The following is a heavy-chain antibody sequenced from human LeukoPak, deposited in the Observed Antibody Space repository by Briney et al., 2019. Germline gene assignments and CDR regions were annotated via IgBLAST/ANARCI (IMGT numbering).Heavy chain of an antibody. J-gene: IGHJ4*02. CDR1: GYTFTGYY. CDR2: ISPNSGGT. V-gene: IGHV1-2*02. CDR3: ARGSRPVYNLLTGKRYFDY. Sequence: GASVKVSCKASGYTFTGYYMHWVRQAPGQGLEWMRWISPNSGGTNYAQKFQGRVTMTRDTSITTTYMELSRLRSEDTAVYYCARGSRPVYNLLTGKRYFDYWGQGTLLTVSS. D-gene: IGHD3-9*01.